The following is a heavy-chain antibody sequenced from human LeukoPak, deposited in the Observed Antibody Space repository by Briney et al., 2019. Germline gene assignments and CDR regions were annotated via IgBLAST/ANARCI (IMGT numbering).Heavy chain of an antibody. CDR3: APRLWYLDY. V-gene: IGHV3-23*01. J-gene: IGHJ4*02. CDR2: ISGSGGST. D-gene: IGHD2-15*01. CDR1: GFTFSSYA. Sequence: GGSLRLSCAASGFTFSSYAMSWVRQAPGKGLEWVSAISGSGGSTYYADSVKGRYTISRENSKNTLYLQMNSLRAEDTAVYYCAPRLWYLDYWGQGTLVTVSS.